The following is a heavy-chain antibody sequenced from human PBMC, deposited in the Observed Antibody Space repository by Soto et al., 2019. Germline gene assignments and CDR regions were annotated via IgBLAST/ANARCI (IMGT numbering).Heavy chain of an antibody. CDR2: ISSTTNYI. J-gene: IGHJ4*02. Sequence: SLRLSCAASGFIFTRYSMNWVRQAPVKGLEWVSSISSTTNYIYYGDSMKGRFTISRDNAKNSLYLEMNSLRAEDTAVYYCARESEDLTSNFDYWGQGTLVTVSS. V-gene: IGHV3-21*06. CDR3: ARESEDLTSNFDY. CDR1: GFIFTRYS.